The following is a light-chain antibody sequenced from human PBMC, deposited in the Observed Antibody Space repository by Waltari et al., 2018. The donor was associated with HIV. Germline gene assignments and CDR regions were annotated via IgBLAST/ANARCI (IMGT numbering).Light chain of an antibody. V-gene: IGKV1-9*01. CDR3: QQLSGDPFT. J-gene: IGKJ3*01. Sequence: DIQLTQSPSFLSASVRDRITITCRASQDISNYLAWHQQKPGTVPKLLIYAASTLQSGVPSRFSGSGSGTEFTLTISGLQPEDFATYYCQQLSGDPFTFGPGTNVDLK. CDR2: AAS. CDR1: QDISNY.